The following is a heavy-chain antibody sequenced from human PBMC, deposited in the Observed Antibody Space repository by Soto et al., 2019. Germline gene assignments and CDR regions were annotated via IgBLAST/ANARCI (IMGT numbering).Heavy chain of an antibody. J-gene: IGHJ6*01. CDR2: IYYSGDT. Sequence: YTVAGGYSVNLDCRWSWIRKTPGKGLEWIGYIYYSGDTNYNPSLKSRVIISVDTSKNQFSLKLSSVTAADTAVYDVSRQGEPLYGGNCYYYYTMDVLGRGTTV. D-gene: IGHD4-17*01. CDR1: GGYSVNLDCR. CDR3: SRQGEPLYGGNCYYYYTMDV. V-gene: IGHV4-30-4*01.